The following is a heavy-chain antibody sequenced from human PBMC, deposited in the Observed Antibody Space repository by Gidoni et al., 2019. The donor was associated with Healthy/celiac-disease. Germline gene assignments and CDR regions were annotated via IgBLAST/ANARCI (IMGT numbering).Heavy chain of an antibody. V-gene: IGHV4-30-4*01. CDR3: AREGYYDILTGYDGDYYYGMDV. Sequence: QVQLQASGPGLVKPSQTLSLTCTVSGGSISSGDYYWSWIRQPPGKGLEWIGYIYYSGSTYYNPSLKSRVTISVDTSKNQFSLKLSSVTAADTAVYYCAREGYYDILTGYDGDYYYGMDVWGQGTTVTVSS. D-gene: IGHD3-9*01. CDR2: IYYSGST. J-gene: IGHJ6*02. CDR1: GGSISSGDYY.